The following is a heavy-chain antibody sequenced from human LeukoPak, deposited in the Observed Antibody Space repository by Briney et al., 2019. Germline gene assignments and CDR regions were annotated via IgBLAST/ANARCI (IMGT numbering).Heavy chain of an antibody. Sequence: PSETLSLTCTVSGGSLSSYYWSWIRQPPGKGLEWIGYIYFSGSTDYNPSLKSRVTISVDTSKNQFSLKLSSVTAADTAVYYCARMIRGVIINYYGMDVWGKGTTVTVSS. CDR1: GGSLSSYY. J-gene: IGHJ6*04. CDR2: IYFSGST. CDR3: ARMIRGVIINYYGMDV. D-gene: IGHD3-10*01. V-gene: IGHV4-59*01.